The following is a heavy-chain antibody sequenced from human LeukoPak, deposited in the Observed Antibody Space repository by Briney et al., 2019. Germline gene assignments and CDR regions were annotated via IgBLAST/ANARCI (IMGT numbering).Heavy chain of an antibody. CDR2: IYYSGIT. Sequence: SETLSLTCTVSGGSISSGTYYWGCIRQPPGKGLEWIGNIYYSGITDYNPSLKSRVTISADTSKNQFSLKLSSVTAADTAVYYCARVPPWYMDVWGKGTTITVSS. CDR3: ARVPPWYMDV. CDR1: GGSISSGTYY. J-gene: IGHJ6*03. V-gene: IGHV4-39*07.